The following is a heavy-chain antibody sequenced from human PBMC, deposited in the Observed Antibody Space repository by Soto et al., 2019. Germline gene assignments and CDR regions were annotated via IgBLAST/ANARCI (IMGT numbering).Heavy chain of an antibody. J-gene: IGHJ5*02. CDR2: IYATGST. CDR1: STSLAGYD. V-gene: IGHV4-4*07. CDR3: VRDGTKNLRDWFDP. D-gene: IGHD1-1*01. Sequence: SVTISPTCHLPSTSLAGYDLSWIRQPPGKGLEWIGRIYATGSTDYNPSLKSRLTMSVDMSKKQFSLTLRSATAADTAMYYCVRDGTKNLRDWFDPWGQG.